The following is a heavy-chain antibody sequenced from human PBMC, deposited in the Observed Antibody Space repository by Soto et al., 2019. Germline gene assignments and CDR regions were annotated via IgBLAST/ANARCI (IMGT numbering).Heavy chain of an antibody. J-gene: IGHJ6*03. D-gene: IGHD2-15*01. CDR2: ISGSGGST. CDR1: GFSFSSYA. V-gene: IGHV3-23*01. CDR3: AKSTSIGYCSGGSCYSEDYYYYMDV. Sequence: PGGSLRLSCAASGFSFSSYAVSWVRQAPGKGLEWVSAISGSGGSTYYADSVKGRFTISRDNSKNTLYLQMNSLRAEDTAVYYCAKSTSIGYCSGGSCYSEDYYYYMDVWGKGTTVTVSS.